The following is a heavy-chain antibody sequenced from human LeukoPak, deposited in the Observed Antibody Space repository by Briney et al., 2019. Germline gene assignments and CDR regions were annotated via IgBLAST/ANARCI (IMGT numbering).Heavy chain of an antibody. CDR1: GGSISSSSYY. Sequence: SETLSLTCTVSGGSISSSSYYWGWIRQPPGKGLEWIGSIYYSGSTYYNPSLKSRVTISVDTSKNQFSLSLSCVTAGDASVIYCLRFLEWSVIDYSGAGNLVTASP. D-gene: IGHD3-3*01. CDR2: IYYSGST. V-gene: IGHV4-39*01. J-gene: IGHJ4*01. CDR3: LRFLEWSVIDY.